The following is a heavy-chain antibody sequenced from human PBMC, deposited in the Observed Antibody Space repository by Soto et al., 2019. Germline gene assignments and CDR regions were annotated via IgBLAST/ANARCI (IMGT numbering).Heavy chain of an antibody. CDR3: ARAYGSGYMDV. CDR2: IYYSGST. V-gene: IGHV4-31*03. D-gene: IGHD3-10*01. J-gene: IGHJ6*02. CDR1: GGSISSGGYY. Sequence: QVQLQESGPGLVKPSQTLSLTCTVSGGSISSGGYYWSWIRQHPGKGLEWIGYIYYSGSTYYNSSLTSRVTISVDPSKNQLSLKLSSVTAADTAVYYCARAYGSGYMDVWGQGTTVTVSS.